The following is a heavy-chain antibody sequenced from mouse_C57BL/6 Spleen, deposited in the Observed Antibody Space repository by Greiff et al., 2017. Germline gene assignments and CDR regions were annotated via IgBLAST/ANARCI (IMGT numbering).Heavy chain of an antibody. CDR3: AVNWALFDY. CDR1: GYTFTSYW. V-gene: IGHV1-59*01. CDR2: IDPSDSYT. J-gene: IGHJ2*01. D-gene: IGHD4-1*01. Sequence: QVQLKQPGAELVRPGTSVKLSCKASGYTFTSYWMHWVKQRPGQGLEWIGVIDPSDSYTNYNQKFKGKATLTVDTSSSTAYMQLSSLTSEDSAVYYCAVNWALFDYWGQGTTLTVSS.